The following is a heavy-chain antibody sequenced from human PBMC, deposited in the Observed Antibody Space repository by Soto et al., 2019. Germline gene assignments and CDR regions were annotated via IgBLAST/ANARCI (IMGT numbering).Heavy chain of an antibody. V-gene: IGHV4-61*01. CDR3: ARDLMVSGRYGHYVPFDY. J-gene: IGHJ4*02. CDR1: GGSVSSGSYY. Sequence: SETLSLTCTVSGGSVSSGSYYWSWIRQPPGKGLEWIGYIYYSGSTNYNPSLKSRVTISVDTSKNQFSLKLSSVTAADTAVYYCARDLMVSGRYGHYVPFDYSGQGTLVSVSA. CDR2: IYYSGST. D-gene: IGHD4-17*01.